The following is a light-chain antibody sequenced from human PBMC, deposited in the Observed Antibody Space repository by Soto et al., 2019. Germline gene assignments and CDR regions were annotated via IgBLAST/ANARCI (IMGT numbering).Light chain of an antibody. CDR2: AAS. V-gene: IGKV1-27*01. CDR1: QDIGNS. CDR3: QKYDSAPT. J-gene: IGKJ1*01. Sequence: DIQLTQSPSSLSASVGDRITITCQASQDIGNSLAWYQQKPGKVPKLLIHAASTLQSGVPSRFSGSGSGTDFTLTISSLQPEDVATYYCQKYDSAPTFGPGTKV.